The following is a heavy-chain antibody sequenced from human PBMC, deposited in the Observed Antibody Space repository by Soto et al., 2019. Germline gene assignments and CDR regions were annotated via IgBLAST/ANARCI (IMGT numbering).Heavy chain of an antibody. J-gene: IGHJ6*02. CDR3: AREGDSSSSPYGMDV. D-gene: IGHD6-6*01. CDR1: GGTFSSYA. V-gene: IGHV1-69*06. Sequence: SVKVSCKASGGTFSSYAISWVRQAPGQGLEWMGGIIPIFGTANYAQKFQGRVTITADKSTSTAYMELSSLRSDDTAVYYCAREGDSSSSPYGMDVWGQGTTVTVSS. CDR2: IIPIFGTA.